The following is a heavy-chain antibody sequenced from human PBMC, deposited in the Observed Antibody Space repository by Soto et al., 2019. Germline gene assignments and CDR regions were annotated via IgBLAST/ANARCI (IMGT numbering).Heavy chain of an antibody. CDR2: IYANGGTT. V-gene: IGHV3-23*01. J-gene: IGHJ2*01. CDR1: GFTFSSYG. Sequence: EVQLLESGGGLVQPGGSLRLSCAASGFTFSSYGMSWVRQAPGKGLEWVSVIYANGGTTYYADSVKGRFTISRDNSKNLLFLQMNSLRAEDMAIYFCAKAPSPRHPWYFDVWGRGTLVLVSS. CDR3: AKAPSPRHPWYFDV.